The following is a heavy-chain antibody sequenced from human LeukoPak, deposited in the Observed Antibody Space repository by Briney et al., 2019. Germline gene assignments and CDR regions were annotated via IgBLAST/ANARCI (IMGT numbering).Heavy chain of an antibody. D-gene: IGHD6-13*01. Sequence: SETLSLTCIVSGGSISNSNYYWGWIRQPPGKGLEWIGRIFYSGSTYYNPSLKSRVTISVDTSKNQFSLKLNSVTAADTAVYYCARVSSSWYQDWYFDLWGRGTLVTVSS. CDR1: GGSISNSNYY. V-gene: IGHV4-39*07. J-gene: IGHJ2*01. CDR3: ARVSSSWYQDWYFDL. CDR2: IFYSGST.